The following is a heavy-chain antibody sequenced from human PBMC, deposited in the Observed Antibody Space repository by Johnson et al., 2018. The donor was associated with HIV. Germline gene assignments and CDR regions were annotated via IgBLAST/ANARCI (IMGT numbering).Heavy chain of an antibody. CDR3: ARSLPYSSSVGFDI. CDR2: ISYDGSNK. V-gene: IGHV3-30*04. CDR1: GFTFSSYA. D-gene: IGHD6-6*01. Sequence: QVQLVESGGGVVQPGRSLRLSCAASGFTFSSYAMHWVRQAPGKVLEWVAVISYDGSNKYYADSVKGRFTISRDNSKNTLYLQMNSLRAEDTAVYYCARSLPYSSSVGFDIWGQGTMVTVSS. J-gene: IGHJ3*02.